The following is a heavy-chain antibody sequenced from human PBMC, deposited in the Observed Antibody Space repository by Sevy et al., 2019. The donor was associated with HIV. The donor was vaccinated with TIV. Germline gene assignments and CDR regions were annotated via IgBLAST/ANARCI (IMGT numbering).Heavy chain of an antibody. V-gene: IGHV3-15*05. CDR2: VRSQTHGGKT. J-gene: IGHJ5*02. D-gene: IGHD4-17*01. CDR3: TTFWDHTDYQSRFDP. CDR1: GFTFNKAW. Sequence: GGSLRLSCIVSGFTFNKAWMSWVRQAPGKGLEWVGRVRSQTHGGKTDYAAPVKGRFTISRDDSKTLVYLQMNSLKTEDTAVYYCTTFWDHTDYQSRFDPWGQGTLVTVSS.